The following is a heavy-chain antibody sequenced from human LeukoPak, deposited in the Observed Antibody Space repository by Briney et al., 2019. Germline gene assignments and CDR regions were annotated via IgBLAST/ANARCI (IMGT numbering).Heavy chain of an antibody. CDR2: IYSGGET. CDR1: GFTVSSNY. J-gene: IGHJ4*02. Sequence: GGSLRLSCAASGFTVSSNYMSWVRQAPGKGLEWVSVIYSGGETFYADSVKGRFTISRDNAKNSLYLQMKSLRADDTAVYYCARGGGTYSGDYWGQGTLVTVSS. D-gene: IGHD2-15*01. V-gene: IGHV3-66*01. CDR3: ARGGGTYSGDY.